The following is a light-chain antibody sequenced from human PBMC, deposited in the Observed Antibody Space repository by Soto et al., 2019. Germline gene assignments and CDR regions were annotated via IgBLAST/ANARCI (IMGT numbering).Light chain of an antibody. CDR3: SSYAGSNNVL. Sequence: QAALTQPPSASESPGQSVTMSCTGTSSDVGGYDFVSWYQQHPGKAPKLLIYEVTKRPSGVPDRISGSKSGNTASLTVSGLQAEDEADYYCSSYAGSNNVLFGGGTKLTVL. CDR2: EVT. CDR1: SSDVGGYDF. V-gene: IGLV2-8*01. J-gene: IGLJ2*01.